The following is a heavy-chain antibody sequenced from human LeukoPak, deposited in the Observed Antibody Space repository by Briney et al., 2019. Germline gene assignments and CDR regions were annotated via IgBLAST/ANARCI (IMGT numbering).Heavy chain of an antibody. CDR3: ARFVWVEGNPGFDY. V-gene: IGHV4-34*01. CDR2: INHSGST. Sequence: SETLSLTCAVYGGSFSVYYWSWIRQPPGKGLEWIGEINHSGSTNYNPSLKSRVTISVDTSKNQFSLKLSSVTAADTAVYYCARFVWVEGNPGFDYWGQGTLVTVSS. CDR1: GGSFSVYY. D-gene: IGHD1-26*01. J-gene: IGHJ4*02.